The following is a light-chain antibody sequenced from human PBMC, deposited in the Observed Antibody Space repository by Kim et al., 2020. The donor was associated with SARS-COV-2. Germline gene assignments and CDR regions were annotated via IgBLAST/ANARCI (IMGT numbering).Light chain of an antibody. CDR1: QTLLHSNGFNY. Sequence: DIVMTQSPLSLPVTPGEPASISCRSSQTLLHSNGFNYLDWYLQKPGQSPQLLIALGSIRASGVPDRFSGSGSGTDFTLKISRVEAEDIGIYYCMQPLQTPWTFGQGTKMDIK. CDR2: LGS. CDR3: MQPLQTPWT. J-gene: IGKJ1*01. V-gene: IGKV2-28*01.